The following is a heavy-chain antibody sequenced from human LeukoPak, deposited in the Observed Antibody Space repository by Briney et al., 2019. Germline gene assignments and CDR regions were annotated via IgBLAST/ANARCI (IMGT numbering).Heavy chain of an antibody. CDR2: IYPGDSDT. CDR3: ARRRYYYDSSGQFDY. J-gene: IGHJ4*02. Sequence: GESLKISCKGSGYSFTSYWIGWVRQMPGKGLEWMGIIYPGDSDTRYNPSFQGQVTISADKSISTAYLQWSSLKASDTAMYYCARRRYYYDSSGQFDYWGQGTLVTVSS. V-gene: IGHV5-51*01. D-gene: IGHD3-22*01. CDR1: GYSFTSYW.